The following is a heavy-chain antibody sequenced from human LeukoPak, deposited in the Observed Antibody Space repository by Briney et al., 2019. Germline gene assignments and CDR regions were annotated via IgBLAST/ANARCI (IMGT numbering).Heavy chain of an antibody. J-gene: IGHJ6*03. CDR3: ARETSQKGAHYMDV. CDR2: IYYSGST. CDR1: GGSISSYY. Sequence: PSETLSLTCTVSGGSISSYYWSWIRQPPGKGLEWIGYIYYSGSTNYNPSLKSRVTISVDTSKNQFSLKLSSVTAADTAVYYCARETSQKGAHYMDVWGKGATVTISS. V-gene: IGHV4-59*01. D-gene: IGHD3-16*01.